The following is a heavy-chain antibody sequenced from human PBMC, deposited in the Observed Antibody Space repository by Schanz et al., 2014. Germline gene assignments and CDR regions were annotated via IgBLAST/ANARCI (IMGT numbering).Heavy chain of an antibody. CDR2: ISAYNGNT. D-gene: IGHD5-18*01. J-gene: IGHJ4*02. Sequence: QVLQVQSGSELKKPGTSVKVSCKASGYTFNNYTYVMIWVRQAPGQGLEWMGWISAYNGNTNYAQKLQGRVTMTTDTSTSTAYTELRSLRSDGTAVYYCARDQSPDTNPSDVRYFDYWGQGSLVTVSS. CDR1: GYTFNNYTYV. CDR3: ARDQSPDTNPSDVRYFDY. V-gene: IGHV1-18*01.